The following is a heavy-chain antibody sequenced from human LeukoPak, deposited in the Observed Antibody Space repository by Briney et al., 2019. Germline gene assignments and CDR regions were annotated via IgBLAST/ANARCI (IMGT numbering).Heavy chain of an antibody. CDR3: ARRGSSFSPDDAFDI. V-gene: IGHV1-69*04. CDR2: IIPILGIA. J-gene: IGHJ3*02. Sequence: EASVKVSCKASGGTFSSYAISWVRQAPGQGLEWMGRIIPILGIANYAQKFQGRVTITADKSTSTAYMELSSLRSEDTAVSYCARRGSSFSPDDAFDIWGQGTMVNVSS. CDR1: GGTFSSYA.